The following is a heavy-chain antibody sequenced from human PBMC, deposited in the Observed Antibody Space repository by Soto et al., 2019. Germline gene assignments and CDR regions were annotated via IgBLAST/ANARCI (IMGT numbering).Heavy chain of an antibody. V-gene: IGHV3-30*18. CDR1: GFTFSSYG. D-gene: IGHD6-13*01. Sequence: SLKISCAASGFTFSSYGMHWVRQAPGKGLEWVAVISYDGSNKYYADSVKGRFTISRDNSKNTLYLQMNSLRAEDTAVYYCAKVQQLVYYYYYAMDVWGHGPTFAV. J-gene: IGHJ6*02. CDR2: ISYDGSNK. CDR3: AKVQQLVYYYYYAMDV.